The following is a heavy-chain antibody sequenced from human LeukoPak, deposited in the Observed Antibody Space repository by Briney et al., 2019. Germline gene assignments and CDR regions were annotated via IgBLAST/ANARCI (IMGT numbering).Heavy chain of an antibody. D-gene: IGHD3-10*01. J-gene: IGHJ6*02. CDR1: GFTFSSYG. CDR2: ISYDGSNK. Sequence: GGSLRLSCAASGFTFSSYGMHWVRQAPGKGLEWVAVISYDGSNKYYADSVKGRFTISRDNSKNTLYLQMNSLGAEDTAVYYCANTMVRGSPGVYYGMDVWGQGTTVTVSS. CDR3: ANTMVRGSPGVYYGMDV. V-gene: IGHV3-30*18.